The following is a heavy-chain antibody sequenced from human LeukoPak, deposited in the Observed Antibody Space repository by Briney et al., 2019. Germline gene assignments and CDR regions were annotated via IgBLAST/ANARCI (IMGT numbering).Heavy chain of an antibody. J-gene: IGHJ6*03. CDR2: TYTSGSA. D-gene: IGHD6-13*01. Sequence: PPETLSLTRTVSGGSISSYYWSWIPQPAGKGPEWIGRTYTSGSANYNPSLKSRVTMSVATPKTQFSLQLSSATAADTAVYYCARSISGSTDASYYYYMDVWGEGTTVTVSS. CDR1: GGSISSYY. V-gene: IGHV4-4*07. CDR3: ARSISGSTDASYYYYMDV.